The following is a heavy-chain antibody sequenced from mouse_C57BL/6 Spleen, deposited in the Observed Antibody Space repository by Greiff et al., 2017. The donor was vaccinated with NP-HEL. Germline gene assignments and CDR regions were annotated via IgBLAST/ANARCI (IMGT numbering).Heavy chain of an antibody. J-gene: IGHJ2*01. CDR3: ARDYGSSYAFDY. D-gene: IGHD1-1*01. V-gene: IGHV5-6*01. CDR2: ISSGGSYT. CDR1: GFTFSSYG. Sequence: EVKVVESGGDLVKPGGSLKLSCAASGFTFSSYGMSWVRQTPDKRLEWVATISSGGSYTYYPDSVKGRFTISRDNAKNTLYLQMSSLKSEDTAMYYCARDYGSSYAFDYWGQGTTLTVSS.